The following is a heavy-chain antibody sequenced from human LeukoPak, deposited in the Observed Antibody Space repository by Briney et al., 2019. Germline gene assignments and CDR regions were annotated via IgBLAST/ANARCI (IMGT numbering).Heavy chain of an antibody. CDR3: ARDFSGWYTFDY. CDR1: GFIFSNYW. J-gene: IGHJ4*02. V-gene: IGHV3-7*03. CDR2: IKEDGSEK. D-gene: IGHD6-19*01. Sequence: SGGSLRLSCAASGFIFSNYWMTWVRQAPGKGLEWVANIKEDGSEKYYVDSVKGRFTISRDNAKNSLYLQMNSLRAEDTALYYCARDFSGWYTFDYWGQGTLVTVSS.